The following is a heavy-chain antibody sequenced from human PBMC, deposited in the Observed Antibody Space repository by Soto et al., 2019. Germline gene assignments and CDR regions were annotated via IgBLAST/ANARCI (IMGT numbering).Heavy chain of an antibody. V-gene: IGHV1-69*13. CDR2: IIPIFGTA. CDR3: ARGARFLEWLSFDH. CDR1: GDTFNRYA. J-gene: IGHJ4*02. D-gene: IGHD3-3*01. Sequence: QVQLEQSGAEVKTLGSSVKVSCKASGDTFNRYAISWVRQAPGQGLEWMGGIIPIFGTANYAPQFQDGVAMSADESTTPAYMALTSVKSEATAVYFCARGARFLEWLSFDHWGQGTLVTVSS.